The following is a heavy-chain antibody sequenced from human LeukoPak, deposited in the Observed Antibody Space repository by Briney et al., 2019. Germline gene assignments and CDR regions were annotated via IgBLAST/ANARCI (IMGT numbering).Heavy chain of an antibody. Sequence: SETLSLTCVVYGGSFSGFYWSWLRQSPGRGLEWLGEINHSGSTNYNPSLKSRVTISVDTSKNQFSLKLSFVTAADTAVYYCARGRQPAPYYYYGMEVWGQGTTVTVSS. D-gene: IGHD6-13*01. CDR3: ARGRQPAPYYYYGMEV. CDR1: GGSFSGFY. J-gene: IGHJ6*02. V-gene: IGHV4-34*01. CDR2: INHSGST.